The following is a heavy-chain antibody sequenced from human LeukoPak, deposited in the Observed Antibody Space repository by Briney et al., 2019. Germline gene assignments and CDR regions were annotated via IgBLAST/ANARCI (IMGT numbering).Heavy chain of an antibody. D-gene: IGHD2-2*01. V-gene: IGHV3-23*01. Sequence: RGSLRLSCAASGFTFSSYAMSWVRQAPGKGLEWVSAMRGSGGSTYYADSVKGRFTISRDNSKNTLYLQMNSLRVEDTAVYYCAKDEELYCSSISCFNFDYWGQGTLVTVSS. J-gene: IGHJ4*02. CDR1: GFTFSSYA. CDR2: MRGSGGST. CDR3: AKDEELYCSSISCFNFDY.